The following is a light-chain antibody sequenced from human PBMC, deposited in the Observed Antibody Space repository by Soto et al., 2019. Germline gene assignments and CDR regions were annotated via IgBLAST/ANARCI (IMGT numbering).Light chain of an antibody. V-gene: IGKV1-39*01. Sequence: DIQMTQSPSSLSASVGARVPITCRASQSISSYLNWYQQKPGKAPKLLIYAASSLQSGVPSTFSGSGSGTDFTLTISSLQPEDVATYYCQQSYSTPRTLGQGTKV. CDR2: AAS. CDR3: QQSYSTPRT. J-gene: IGKJ1*01. CDR1: QSISSY.